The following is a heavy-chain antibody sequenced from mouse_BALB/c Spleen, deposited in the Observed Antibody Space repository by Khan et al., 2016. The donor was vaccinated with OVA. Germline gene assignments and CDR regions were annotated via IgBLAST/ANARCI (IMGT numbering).Heavy chain of an antibody. D-gene: IGHD1-1*01. CDR2: ISYSGNS. J-gene: IGHJ3*01. CDR3: ACELRGFAY. CDR1: GDSITSGY. V-gene: IGHV3-8*02. Sequence: EVELVESGPSLVKPSQTLSLTCSVTGDSITSGYWNWIRKFPGNKLEYMGYISYSGNSYYNPSLKSRISVTRDTSKTQYYLQLNSVTTEDTATYYCACELRGFAYWGQGTLVTVSA.